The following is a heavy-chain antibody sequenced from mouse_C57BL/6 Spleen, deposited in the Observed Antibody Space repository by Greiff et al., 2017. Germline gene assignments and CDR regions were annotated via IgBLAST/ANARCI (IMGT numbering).Heavy chain of an antibody. D-gene: IGHD2-4*01. V-gene: IGHV1-53*01. Sequence: QVQLQQPGTELVKPGASVKLSCMASGYTFTSYWMHWVKQRPGQGLEWIGNINPSNGGTNYNEKFKSKATLTVDKSSSTAYMQLSSLTSEDSAVYYCARSGLRTGYAMDYWGQGTSVTVSS. J-gene: IGHJ4*01. CDR3: ARSGLRTGYAMDY. CDR2: INPSNGGT. CDR1: GYTFTSYW.